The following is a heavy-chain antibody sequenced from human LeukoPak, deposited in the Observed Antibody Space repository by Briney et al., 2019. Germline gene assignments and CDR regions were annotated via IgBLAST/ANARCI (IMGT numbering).Heavy chain of an antibody. D-gene: IGHD1-26*01. CDR3: ARDQLLGYYYYGMDV. Sequence: ASVKVSCKASGGTFSSYAISWVRQAPGQGLEWMGRIIPILGIANYAQKFQGRVTITADKSTSTAYMELSSLRSEDTAVYYCARDQLLGYYYYGMDVWGQGTTVTVSS. V-gene: IGHV1-69*04. CDR1: GGTFSSYA. CDR2: IIPILGIA. J-gene: IGHJ6*02.